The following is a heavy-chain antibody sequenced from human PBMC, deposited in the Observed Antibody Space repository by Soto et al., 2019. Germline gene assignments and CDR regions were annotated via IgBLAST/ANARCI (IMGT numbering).Heavy chain of an antibody. CDR1: GFTFNDFA. V-gene: IGHV3-9*01. Sequence: DVQLVESGGGLVQPGRSLRLSCAASGFTFNDFAMHWVRQAPGKGLEWVASIDWNGANIAYAASVEGRFTISRDNVKNSLFLQMNSLRAEDTAVYYCALAGYDSNYYAVTPLSAGHFWGQGTLVTVSS. CDR3: ALAGYDSNYYAVTPLSAGHF. CDR2: IDWNGANI. D-gene: IGHD4-4*01. J-gene: IGHJ4*02.